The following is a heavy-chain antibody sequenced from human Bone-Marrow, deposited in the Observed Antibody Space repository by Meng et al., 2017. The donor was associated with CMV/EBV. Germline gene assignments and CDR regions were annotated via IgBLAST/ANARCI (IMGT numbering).Heavy chain of an antibody. Sequence: SETLSLTCTVSGGSISSYYWSWIRQPPGKGLEWIGYIYYSGSTNYNPSLKSRVTISVDTSKNQFSLKLSSVTAADTAIYYCSRGGTIATEIISANGFDPCGQGALVTVSS. CDR2: IYYSGST. D-gene: IGHD1-1*01. V-gene: IGHV4-59*01. J-gene: IGHJ5*02. CDR1: GGSISSYY. CDR3: SRGGTIATEIISANGFDP.